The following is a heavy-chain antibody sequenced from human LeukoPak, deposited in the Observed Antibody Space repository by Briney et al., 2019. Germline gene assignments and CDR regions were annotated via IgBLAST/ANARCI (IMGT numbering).Heavy chain of an antibody. V-gene: IGHV3-7*04. CDR3: ARDYYASGSHDY. CDR2: IKQDGSEK. Sequence: PGGSLRLSCAASGFTFSTYCMTWVRQAPGKGLEWVANIKQDGSEKYYVDSVKGRFTISRDNAKNSLYLQMNSLRAEDTAVYYCARDYYASGSHDYWGLGTLVTVSS. CDR1: GFTFSTYC. J-gene: IGHJ4*02. D-gene: IGHD3-10*01.